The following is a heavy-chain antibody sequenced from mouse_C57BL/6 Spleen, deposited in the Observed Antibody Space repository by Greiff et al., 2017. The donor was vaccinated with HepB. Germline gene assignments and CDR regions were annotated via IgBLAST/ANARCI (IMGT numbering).Heavy chain of an antibody. D-gene: IGHD2-3*01. J-gene: IGHJ3*01. CDR3: ARDGFFAY. CDR1: GYTFTSYW. CDR2: IDPSDSYT. V-gene: IGHV1-69*01. Sequence: QVQLQQPGAELVMPGASVKLSCKASGYTFTSYWMHWVKQRPGQGLEWIGEIDPSDSYTNYNQKFKGKSTLTVDKSSSTAYMQLSSLTSEDSAVYYCARDGFFAYWGEGTLGTVSA.